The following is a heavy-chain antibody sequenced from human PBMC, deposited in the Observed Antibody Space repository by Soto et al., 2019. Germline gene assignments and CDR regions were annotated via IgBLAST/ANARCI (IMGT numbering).Heavy chain of an antibody. CDR1: GYNFAGYW. Sequence: GESLKISCKGSGYNFAGYWIAWVRQMPGTGLELMGIIYPSDSDTRYRPSFQGQVTISADKSISSAYLQWSSLRDSDTAMYYGARGGVSTRTFDYWGQGTPVTVSS. CDR3: ARGGVSTRTFDY. J-gene: IGHJ4*02. CDR2: IYPSDSDT. V-gene: IGHV5-51*01. D-gene: IGHD3-3*01.